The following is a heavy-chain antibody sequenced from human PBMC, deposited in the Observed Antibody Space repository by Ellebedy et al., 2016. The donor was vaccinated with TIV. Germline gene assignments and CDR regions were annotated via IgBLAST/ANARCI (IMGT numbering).Heavy chain of an antibody. D-gene: IGHD2-15*01. J-gene: IGHJ5*02. CDR1: GYTFTNYY. Sequence: ASVKVSCKASGYTFTNYYIHWVRQAPGQGLEWMGIINPSGGSTSYAQKFQGRVTMTRDTSTSTVYMELSSLRSEDTAVYYCARGDIVVVVAVMAWFDPWGQGTLVTVSS. V-gene: IGHV1-46*01. CDR2: INPSGGST. CDR3: ARGDIVVVVAVMAWFDP.